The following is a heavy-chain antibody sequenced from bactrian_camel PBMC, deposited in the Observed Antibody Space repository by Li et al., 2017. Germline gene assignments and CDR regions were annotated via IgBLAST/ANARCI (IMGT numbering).Heavy chain of an antibody. D-gene: IGHD4*01. CDR1: KDTDTYNC. CDR3: AADYLPRFYSDFWADFDY. V-gene: IGHV3S53*01. J-gene: IGHJ4*01. CDR2: ILSGRT. Sequence: HVQLVESGGGSVQAGGSLRLSCAASKDTDTYNCMAWFRQAPGKEREGVAAILSGRTRYADSVKGRFTISQDNAGNTVYLQMNSLKPEDSAMYYCAADYLPRFYSDFWADFDYWGRGTQVTVS.